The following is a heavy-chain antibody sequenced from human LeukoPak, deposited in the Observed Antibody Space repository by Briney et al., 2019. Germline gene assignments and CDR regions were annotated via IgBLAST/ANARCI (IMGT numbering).Heavy chain of an antibody. CDR3: ATGRSFSSSSPCEY. J-gene: IGHJ4*02. CDR2: ISYDGSNK. Sequence: GGSLRLSCAAFEFTFRSSGMRWVRQAPGKGLEWVTVISYDGSNKYYADSVKGRFTISRDNSKNTLYLQMNSMRAEDTAVYYCATGRSFSSSSPCEYWGQGTLVTVSS. D-gene: IGHD6-6*01. V-gene: IGHV3-30*03. CDR1: EFTFRSSG.